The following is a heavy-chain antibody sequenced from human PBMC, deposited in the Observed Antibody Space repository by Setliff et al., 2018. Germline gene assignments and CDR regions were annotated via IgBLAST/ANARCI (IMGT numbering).Heavy chain of an antibody. J-gene: IGHJ5*02. V-gene: IGHV5-51*01. CDR2: IFPADADT. D-gene: IGHD1-1*01. CDR1: RDSFTNYW. CDR3: ARRNNWNDLNWFDP. Sequence: GESLKISCKESRDSFTNYWIIWVRQVPGKGLEWMGMIFPADADTRYNPSFKGQVTMSLDRSITTAYLQWDSLKASDTAMYYCARRNNWNDLNWFDPWGQGTLVTVSS.